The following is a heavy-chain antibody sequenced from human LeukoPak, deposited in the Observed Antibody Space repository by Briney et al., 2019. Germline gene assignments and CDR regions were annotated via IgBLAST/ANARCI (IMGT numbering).Heavy chain of an antibody. Sequence: PGGSLRLSCAASGFSFSSYGMTWIRQPPGKGLEWIGSIYYSGSTYYNPSLKSRVTISVDTSKNQFSLKLSSVTAADTAVYYCARYYYGSGSKGRFDYWGQGTLVTVSS. CDR2: IYYSGST. J-gene: IGHJ4*02. D-gene: IGHD3-10*01. CDR1: GFSFSSYG. CDR3: ARYYYGSGSKGRFDY. V-gene: IGHV4-39*01.